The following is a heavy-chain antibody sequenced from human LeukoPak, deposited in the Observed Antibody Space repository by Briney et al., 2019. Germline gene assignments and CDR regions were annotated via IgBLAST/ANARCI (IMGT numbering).Heavy chain of an antibody. CDR3: ANIDYYDSSGYPPSAFDI. CDR1: GFTFISYW. CDR2: INSDGSST. Sequence: GGSLRLSCAASGFTFISYWMHWVRQAPGKGLVWVSRINSDGSSTSYADSVKGRFTISRDNAKNTLYLQMNSLRAEDTAVYYCANIDYYDSSGYPPSAFDIWGQGTMVTVSS. V-gene: IGHV3-74*01. J-gene: IGHJ3*02. D-gene: IGHD3-22*01.